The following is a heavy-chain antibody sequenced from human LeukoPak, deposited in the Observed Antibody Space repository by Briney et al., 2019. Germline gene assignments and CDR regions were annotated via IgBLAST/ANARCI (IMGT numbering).Heavy chain of an antibody. CDR2: IKQDGSEK. V-gene: IGHV3-7*01. J-gene: IGHJ4*02. CDR1: GFTFSSYW. D-gene: IGHD3-22*01. CDR3: ARDYYDSSGYYGVVYYDY. Sequence: GGSLRLSCAAPGFTFSSYWMSWVRQAPGKGLEWVANIKQDGSEKYYVDSVKGRFTISRDNAKNSLYLQMNSLRAEDTAVYYCARDYYDSSGYYGVVYYDYWGQGTLVTVSS.